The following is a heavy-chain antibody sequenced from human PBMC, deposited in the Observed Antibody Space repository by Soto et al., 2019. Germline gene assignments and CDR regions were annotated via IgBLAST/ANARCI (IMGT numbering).Heavy chain of an antibody. CDR3: ARDVLRFMAWFSAGMDV. D-gene: IGHD3-3*01. J-gene: IGHJ6*02. CDR1: GGSVSSGSYY. CDR2: IYYSGST. V-gene: IGHV4-61*01. Sequence: QVQLQESGPGLVKPSETLSLTCTVSGGSVSSGSYYWSWIRQPPGKELEWIGYIYYSGSTNYNPSLKSRVTISVDTSKNQFSLKLSSVTAEDTAVYYCARDVLRFMAWFSAGMDVWGQGTTVTVSS.